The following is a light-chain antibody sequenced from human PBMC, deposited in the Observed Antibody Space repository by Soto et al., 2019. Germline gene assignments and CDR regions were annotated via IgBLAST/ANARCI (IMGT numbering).Light chain of an antibody. Sequence: QSALTQPASVSGSPGQSITISCTGTSSDVGAYSYVSWYQQHPGKAPKLIIYDVSNRPSGVSNRFSGSKSGNTASLTLSGLKAEDEADYYCSSYTSSVTLVFGGGTKLTVL. CDR2: DVS. J-gene: IGLJ2*01. CDR3: SSYTSSVTLV. V-gene: IGLV2-14*01. CDR1: SSDVGAYSY.